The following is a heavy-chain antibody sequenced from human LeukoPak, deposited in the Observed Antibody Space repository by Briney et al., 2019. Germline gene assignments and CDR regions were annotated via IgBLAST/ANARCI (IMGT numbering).Heavy chain of an antibody. CDR3: ARDMGVRGVMRWFDP. CDR2: VYYSGGT. J-gene: IGHJ5*02. D-gene: IGHD3-10*02. V-gene: IGHV4-59*02. CDR1: GGSVSGFY. Sequence: PSETLSLTCTVSGGSVSGFYWSWIRQPPGKGLEWIGSVYYSGGTNYNPSLKSRVTISVDTSKNQFSLKLSSVTAADTAVYYCARDMGVRGVMRWFDPWGQGTLVTVSS.